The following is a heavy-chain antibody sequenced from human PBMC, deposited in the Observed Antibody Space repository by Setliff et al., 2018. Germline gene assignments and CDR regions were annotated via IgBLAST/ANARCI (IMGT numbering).Heavy chain of an antibody. CDR1: GESFSNNY. CDR2: SDHGGNT. J-gene: IGHJ6*02. CDR3: VRDRTAYSYGLDV. V-gene: IGHV4-34*01. Sequence: SETLSLTCSVYGESFSNNYWSWIRQSPGKGLEWIGESDHGGNTTIHPSLKSRLTMSVDTSKNQFALNLRSVTAADTAVYYCVRDRTAYSYGLDVWGQGTTVTVSS. D-gene: IGHD5-18*01.